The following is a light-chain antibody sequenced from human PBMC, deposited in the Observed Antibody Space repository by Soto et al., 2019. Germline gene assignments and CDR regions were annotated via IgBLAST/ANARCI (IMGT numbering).Light chain of an antibody. Sequence: VHIVTITCRASQSISNSLAWYQQQPGKAPKVLIYDASSLESGVLSRFSGSVSGTEFTLTISSLQPDDFATYYWQQYNRYSPWTFGQGTKVDIK. CDR2: DAS. CDR1: QSISNS. J-gene: IGKJ1*01. CDR3: QQYNRYSPWT. V-gene: IGKV1-5*01.